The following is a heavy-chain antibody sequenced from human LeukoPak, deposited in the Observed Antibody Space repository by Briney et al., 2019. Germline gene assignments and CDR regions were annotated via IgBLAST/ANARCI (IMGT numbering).Heavy chain of an antibody. D-gene: IGHD2-15*01. CDR3: ASNVAATRWFDP. Sequence: AAVMNSCNASGYTFTSYDINWVRQATGQELEWMGWMISNSDTTGYAQKFQGRVTMTRNTSISTADMELSSRRSEDTAVNYCASNVAATRWFDPWGQGTLVTVSS. J-gene: IGHJ5*02. CDR2: MISNSDTT. CDR1: GYTFTSYD. V-gene: IGHV1-8*02.